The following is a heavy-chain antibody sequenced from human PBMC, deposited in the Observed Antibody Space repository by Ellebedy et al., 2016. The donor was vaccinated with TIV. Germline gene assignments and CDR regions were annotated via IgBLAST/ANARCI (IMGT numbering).Heavy chain of an antibody. Sequence: GESLKISCAASGFTFSNYWMHWVRQAPGKGLVWVSRIKNDGSDTNYADSVKGRFSISRDNAKHTLYLQMNSLRAEDTAVYYCARGRPHYGSGSLFDPWGQGTLVTVSS. CDR3: ARGRPHYGSGSLFDP. CDR2: IKNDGSDT. J-gene: IGHJ5*02. V-gene: IGHV3-74*01. D-gene: IGHD3-10*01. CDR1: GFTFSNYW.